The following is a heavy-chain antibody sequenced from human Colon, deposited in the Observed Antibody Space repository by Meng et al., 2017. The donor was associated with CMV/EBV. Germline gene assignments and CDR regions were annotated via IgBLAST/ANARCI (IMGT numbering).Heavy chain of an antibody. D-gene: IGHD2-8*01. Sequence: PYGEQMTKPGASVNVSCRASGYLLKQYFIHWARQAPGQGLEWMGWISSNSGEIRYAQKFQGRVTMTRDTSINTAYMELSSLRSDDTAIYFCARDPGGHIINGKSCGNWFDPWGQGTLVTVSS. CDR2: ISSNSGEI. CDR3: ARDPGGHIINGKSCGNWFDP. CDR1: GYLLKQYF. J-gene: IGHJ5*02. V-gene: IGHV1-2*02.